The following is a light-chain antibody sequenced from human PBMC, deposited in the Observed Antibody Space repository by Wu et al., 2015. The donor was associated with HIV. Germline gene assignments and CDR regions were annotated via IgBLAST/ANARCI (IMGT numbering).Light chain of an antibody. CDR2: AAS. J-gene: IGKJ1*01. V-gene: IGKV1-27*01. Sequence: DIQMTQSPSSLSASVGDRVTITCRASQAIANSLAWYQHKPGKVPKLLIYAASTLQSGVPSRFSGSGSGTDFTLTISSLQPEDVATYYCQKYNSGPQTFGQGTKVEIE. CDR3: QKYNSGPQT. CDR1: QAIANS.